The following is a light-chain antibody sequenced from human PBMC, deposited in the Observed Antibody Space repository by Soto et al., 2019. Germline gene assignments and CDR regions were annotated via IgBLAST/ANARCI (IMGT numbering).Light chain of an antibody. J-gene: IGKJ1*01. Sequence: DIQMTQSPSTLSASVGDRGTITCRASQSISIWFAWYLQKPGKAPNLLIYKASSLESGVPSRFSGSGSTTEFTHTIRSLRPDDFATYYCQQYNSYSQTLGQGTKVEIK. V-gene: IGKV1-5*03. CDR2: KAS. CDR1: QSISIW. CDR3: QQYNSYSQT.